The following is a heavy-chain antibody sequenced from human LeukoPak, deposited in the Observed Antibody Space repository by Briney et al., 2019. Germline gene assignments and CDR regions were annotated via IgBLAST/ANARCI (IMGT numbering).Heavy chain of an antibody. Sequence: TSETLSLTCTVSGGSISSYYWSWIRQPPGKGLEWIGYIYYSGSTNYNPSLKSRVTISVDTSKNQFSLKLSSVTAADTAVYYCARTYGGYDKFDYWGQGTLVTVSS. CDR3: ARTYGGYDKFDY. V-gene: IGHV4-59*01. CDR1: GGSISSYY. CDR2: IYYSGST. J-gene: IGHJ4*02. D-gene: IGHD5-12*01.